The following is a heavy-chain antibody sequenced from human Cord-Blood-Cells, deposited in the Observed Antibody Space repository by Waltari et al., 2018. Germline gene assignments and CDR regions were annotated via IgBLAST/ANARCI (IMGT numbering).Heavy chain of an antibody. CDR3: ARDPSSSSFDY. J-gene: IGHJ4*02. CDR1: GYTFTSYA. V-gene: IGHV1-3*01. Sequence: QVQLVQSGAEVKKPGASVKVSCKASGYTFTSYAMHWVRQAPGQRLEWMGWINAGNGNTKYSQNFQARGTITRDTSASTSYMELSSLRSEDTAVYYCARDPSSSSFDYWGQGTLVTVSS. D-gene: IGHD6-6*01. CDR2: INAGNGNT.